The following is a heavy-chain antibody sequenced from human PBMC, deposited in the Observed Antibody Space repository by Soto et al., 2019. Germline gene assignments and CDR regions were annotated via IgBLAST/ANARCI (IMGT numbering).Heavy chain of an antibody. J-gene: IGHJ6*02. CDR3: AKERYSSGWYMPPSGYYYGMDV. CDR1: GGTFSSYA. D-gene: IGHD6-19*01. CDR2: IIPIFGTA. V-gene: IGHV1-69*13. Sequence: SVKVSCKASGGTFSSYAISWVRQAPGQGLEWMGGIIPIFGTANYAQKFQGRVTITADESTSTAYMELSSLRSEDTAVYYCAKERYSSGWYMPPSGYYYGMDVWGQGTTVTVSS.